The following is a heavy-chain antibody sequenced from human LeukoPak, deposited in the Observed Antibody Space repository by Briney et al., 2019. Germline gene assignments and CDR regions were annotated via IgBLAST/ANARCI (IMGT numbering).Heavy chain of an antibody. D-gene: IGHD4-17*01. Sequence: AASLKVSCKASGGTFRSYAITWVRQAPGKGLEWMGGIIPMINTPKYAQKFQGRVSITADESTSTGYMEVSSLRSEDTAVYYCAIFQGTYGDNENDYWGQGTLVTVSS. V-gene: IGHV1-69*13. CDR2: IIPMINTP. J-gene: IGHJ4*02. CDR1: GGTFRSYA. CDR3: AIFQGTYGDNENDY.